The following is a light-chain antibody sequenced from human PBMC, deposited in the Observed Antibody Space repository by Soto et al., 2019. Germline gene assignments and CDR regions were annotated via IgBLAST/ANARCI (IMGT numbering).Light chain of an antibody. CDR1: QEISNH. Sequence: DFQMTQSPSSLSASVGDRVTITCRASQEISNHLAWFQQKPGKPPKSLISDASNLQSGVPSKFSGSGSGTDFTLTISSLQPEDFATYYCQQYHNYPVTFGGGTKVEIK. J-gene: IGKJ4*01. CDR3: QQYHNYPVT. CDR2: DAS. V-gene: IGKV1-16*02.